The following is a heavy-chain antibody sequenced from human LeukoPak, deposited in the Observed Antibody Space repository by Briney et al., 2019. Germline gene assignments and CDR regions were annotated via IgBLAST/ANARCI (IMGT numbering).Heavy chain of an antibody. Sequence: SETLSLTCTVSGGSISSSSYYWGWIRQPPGKGLEWIGSIYYSGSTCYNPSLKSRVTISVDTSKNQFSPKLSSVTAADTAVYYCARHAGDGIAAAVVGWFDPWGQGTLVTVSS. V-gene: IGHV4-39*01. CDR3: ARHAGDGIAAAVVGWFDP. CDR2: IYYSGST. D-gene: IGHD6-13*01. CDR1: GGSISSSSYY. J-gene: IGHJ5*02.